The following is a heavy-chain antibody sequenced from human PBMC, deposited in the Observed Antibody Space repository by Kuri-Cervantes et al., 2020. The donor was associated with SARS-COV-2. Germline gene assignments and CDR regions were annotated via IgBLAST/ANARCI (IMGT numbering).Heavy chain of an antibody. V-gene: IGHV1-18*01. CDR1: GYTFTSYG. Sequence: ASVKVSCKASGYTFTSYGISWVRQAPGQGLEWMGWISAYNGNTNYAQKLQGRVTMTTDTSTSTAYMELRSLRSDDTAVYYCAATMVRGIMIGYPHSGWFDPWGQGTLVTVSS. CDR2: ISAYNGNT. J-gene: IGHJ5*02. D-gene: IGHD3-10*01. CDR3: AATMVRGIMIGYPHSGWFDP.